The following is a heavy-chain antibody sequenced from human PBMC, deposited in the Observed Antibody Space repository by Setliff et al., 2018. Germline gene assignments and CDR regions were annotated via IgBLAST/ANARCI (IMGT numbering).Heavy chain of an antibody. V-gene: IGHV5-51*01. J-gene: IGHJ6*03. Sequence: GESLKISCKGSGYSFTSYWIGWVRQMPGKGLEWMGIIYPGDSATKYSPSFQGQVTMSVDKSINTAYLQWSSLRASDTAIYYCARVGDYMGYYYNYYMDVWGKGTTVTVS. CDR3: ARVGDYMGYYYNYYMDV. CDR2: IYPGDSAT. D-gene: IGHD3-10*01. CDR1: GYSFTSYW.